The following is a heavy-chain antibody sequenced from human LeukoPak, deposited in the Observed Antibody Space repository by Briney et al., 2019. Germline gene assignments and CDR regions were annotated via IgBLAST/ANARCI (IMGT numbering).Heavy chain of an antibody. V-gene: IGHV4-31*03. J-gene: IGHJ4*02. Sequence: SETLSLTCTVSGRFISSRGYYWSWIRQHPGRGLEWIGYIYYSGSTYYNPSLKSRVTISVDTSKNQFSLKLSSVTAADTAVYYCARGGGSGSREFDYWGQGTLVTVSS. CDR3: ARGGGSGSREFDY. D-gene: IGHD1-26*01. CDR1: GRFISSRGYY. CDR2: IYYSGST.